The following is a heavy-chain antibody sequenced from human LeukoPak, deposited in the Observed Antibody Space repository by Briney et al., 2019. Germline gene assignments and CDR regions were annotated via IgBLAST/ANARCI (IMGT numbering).Heavy chain of an antibody. D-gene: IGHD3-16*02. Sequence: GGSLRLSCAASGFTFSSYRMNWVRQAPGKGLEWVSYISSSSSTIYYADSVKGRFTISRDNAKNTLYLQMNSLRAEDTAVYYCAKVSISTYYYYYGMDVWGQGTTVTVSS. J-gene: IGHJ6*02. V-gene: IGHV3-48*01. CDR1: GFTFSSYR. CDR3: AKVSISTYYYYYGMDV. CDR2: ISSSSSTI.